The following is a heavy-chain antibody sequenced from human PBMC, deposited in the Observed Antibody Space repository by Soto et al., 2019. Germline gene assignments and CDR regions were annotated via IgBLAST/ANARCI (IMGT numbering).Heavy chain of an antibody. CDR1: GGSISSYY. Sequence: PSETLSITCPVSGGSISSYYWSWLRQPPGKGLEWIGYIYYSGSTNYNPSLKSRVTISVDTSKNQFSLKLSSVTAADTAVYYCARDAARNYYDSSGPDWVDPWGQGTLVTVSS. CDR3: ARDAARNYYDSSGPDWVDP. CDR2: IYYSGST. V-gene: IGHV4-59*01. J-gene: IGHJ5*02. D-gene: IGHD3-22*01.